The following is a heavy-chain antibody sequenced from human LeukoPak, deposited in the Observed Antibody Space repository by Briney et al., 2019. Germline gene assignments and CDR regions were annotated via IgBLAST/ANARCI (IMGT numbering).Heavy chain of an antibody. Sequence: GGSLRLSCAASGFTFSGSAMHWVRQASGKGLEWVGRIRSKANSYATAYAASVKGRFTISRDDSRNTAYLQMNSLKTEDTAVYYCARDLGSGSYFFDYWGQGTLVTVSS. CDR1: GFTFSGSA. CDR3: ARDLGSGSYFFDY. J-gene: IGHJ4*02. V-gene: IGHV3-73*01. D-gene: IGHD3-10*01. CDR2: IRSKANSYAT.